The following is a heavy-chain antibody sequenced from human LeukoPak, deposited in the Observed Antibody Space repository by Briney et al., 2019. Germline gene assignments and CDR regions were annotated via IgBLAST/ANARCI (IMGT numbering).Heavy chain of an antibody. V-gene: IGHV4-4*07. CDR1: GGSISSYY. CDR2: IYTSGST. CDR3: ARVSVVTEAFDI. Sequence: SETLSLTCTVSGGSISSYYWSWIRQPAGKGLEGIGRIYTSGSTNYNPSLKSRVTMSVDTSKNQFSLKLSSVTAADTALYYCARVSVVTEAFDIWGQGTMVTVSS. D-gene: IGHD4-23*01. J-gene: IGHJ3*02.